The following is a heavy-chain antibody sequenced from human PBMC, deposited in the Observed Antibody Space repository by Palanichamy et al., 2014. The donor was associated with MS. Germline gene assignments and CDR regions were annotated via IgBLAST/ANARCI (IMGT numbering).Heavy chain of an antibody. D-gene: IGHD6-19*01. CDR3: ARAGYTTGWHYYSDY. Sequence: EVQLVESGGGLVXPGGSLRLSCAAAGFTFSSYWMHRVRQVPGKGLVWVSRINSDGGSTSYADSVKGRFTISRDNGKNTLYLQMNSLRAEDTAVYYCARAGYTTGWHYYSDYWGQGTLVTVSS. J-gene: IGHJ4*02. CDR2: INSDGGST. V-gene: IGHV3-74*01. CDR1: GFTFSSYW.